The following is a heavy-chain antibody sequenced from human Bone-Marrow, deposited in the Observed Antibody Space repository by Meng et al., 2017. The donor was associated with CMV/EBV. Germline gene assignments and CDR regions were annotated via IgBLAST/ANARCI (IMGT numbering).Heavy chain of an antibody. Sequence: SETLSLTCTVSGGSISSYYWSWIRQPPGKGLEWIGYIYYSGSTNYNPSLKGRVTISVDTSKNQFSLKLSSVTAADTAVYYCASWGYWYYYDSSGYYYDYWGQGTLVTVSS. CDR1: GGSISSYY. CDR3: ASWGYWYYYDSSGYYYDY. J-gene: IGHJ4*02. CDR2: IYYSGST. V-gene: IGHV4-59*12. D-gene: IGHD3-22*01.